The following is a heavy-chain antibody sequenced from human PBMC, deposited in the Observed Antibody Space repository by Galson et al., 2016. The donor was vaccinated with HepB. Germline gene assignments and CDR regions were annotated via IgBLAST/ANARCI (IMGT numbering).Heavy chain of an antibody. D-gene: IGHD1-26*01. CDR3: AKVRGGIVGGSALDY. J-gene: IGHJ4*02. CDR2: LSARGSTT. CDR1: GGFSFGTYA. Sequence: SLRLSCAASGGFSFGTYAMTWVRQAPGRGLEWVSGLSARGSTTFYAESVEGRFTISRDNSKNTLFLEMNSLRADDTAVYYCAKVRGGIVGGSALDYWGQGTLVTVSS. V-gene: IGHV3-23*01.